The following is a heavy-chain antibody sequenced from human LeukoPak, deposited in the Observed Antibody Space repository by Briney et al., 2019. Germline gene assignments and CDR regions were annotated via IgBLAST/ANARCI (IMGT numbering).Heavy chain of an antibody. D-gene: IGHD3-22*01. CDR3: ARVYYDSSGYYPSPPDY. V-gene: IGHV1-18*01. J-gene: IGHJ4*02. CDR1: GYTFTSYG. CDR2: ISAYNGNT. Sequence: ASVKVSCKASGYTFTSYGISWVRQAPGQGLEWMGWISAYNGNTNYAQKLQGRVTMTTDTSTSTAYMELRSLRSDDTAVYYCARVYYDSSGYYPSPPDYWGQGTLVTVSS.